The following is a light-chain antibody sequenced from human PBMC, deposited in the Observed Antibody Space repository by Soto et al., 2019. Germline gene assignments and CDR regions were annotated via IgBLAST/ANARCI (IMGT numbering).Light chain of an antibody. CDR3: QQRSNWPPET. Sequence: EIVLTQSPGTLSLSPGERATLSCRAILSVSTSYLAWYQQKPGQPPRLLIYDASSRATGIPARFSGSGSGTDFTLTISSLEPEDFAVYYCQQRSNWPPETFGQGTRLEIK. V-gene: IGKV3D-20*02. CDR1: LSVSTSY. CDR2: DAS. J-gene: IGKJ5*01.